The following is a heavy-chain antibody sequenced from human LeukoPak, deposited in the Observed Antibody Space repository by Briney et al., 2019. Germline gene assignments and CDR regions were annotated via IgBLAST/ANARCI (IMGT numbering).Heavy chain of an antibody. CDR3: AREEVTMVRGVTTPPDYYYGMDV. Sequence: PGGSLRLSCAASGFTSSSYEMNWVRQAPGKGLEWVSCISSSGSTIYYADSVKGRFTISSDNAKNSLYLQMNSLRAEDTAVYYCAREEVTMVRGVTTPPDYYYGMDVWGQGTTVTVSS. J-gene: IGHJ6*02. CDR1: GFTSSSYE. V-gene: IGHV3-48*03. CDR2: ISSSGSTI. D-gene: IGHD3-10*01.